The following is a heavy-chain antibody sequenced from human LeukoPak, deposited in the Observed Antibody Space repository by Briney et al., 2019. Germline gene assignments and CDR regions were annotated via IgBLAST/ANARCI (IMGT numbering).Heavy chain of an antibody. CDR1: GSTFSSYD. V-gene: IGHV3-48*03. CDR3: ARVSSGSYYILDY. D-gene: IGHD1-26*01. Sequence: PGGSLRLSCAASGSTFSSYDMNWVRQAPGKGLEWVSYISSSGSTIYYVDSVKGRLTISRDNAKNSLYLQMSGPRAEDTAVYYCARVSSGSYYILDYWGQGTLVTVSS. J-gene: IGHJ4*02. CDR2: ISSSGSTI.